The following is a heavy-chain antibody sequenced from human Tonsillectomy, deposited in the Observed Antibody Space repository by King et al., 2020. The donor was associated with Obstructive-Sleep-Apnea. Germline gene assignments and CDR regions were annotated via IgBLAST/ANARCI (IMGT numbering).Heavy chain of an antibody. CDR1: GYSFTKYG. V-gene: IGHV1-18*01. J-gene: IGHJ6*02. D-gene: IGHD2-2*01. CDR3: ARDRCSNTLCSPPFYKYGMDV. CDR2: INPENAYT. Sequence: QLVQSGAEVKRPGTSVKVSCKASGYSFTKYGISWVRQAPGQGLEWMGWINPENAYTYFAEKLQGRLTVTTDKTTSTAYMELTSLRSDGTAMYYCARDRCSNTLCSPPFYKYGMDVWGQGTTVTVSS.